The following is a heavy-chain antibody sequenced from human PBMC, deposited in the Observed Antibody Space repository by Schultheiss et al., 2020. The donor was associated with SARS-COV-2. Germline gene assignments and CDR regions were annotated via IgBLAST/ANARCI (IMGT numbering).Heavy chain of an antibody. V-gene: IGHV3-21*01. D-gene: IGHD3-10*01. J-gene: IGHJ5*02. CDR2: ISSSSSYI. Sequence: GGSLRLSCAASGFTFSSYSMNWVRQAPGKGLEWVSSISSSSSYIYYADSVKGRFTISRDNSKNTLYLQMNSLRAEDTAVYYCARDVSEEWFGEFLAWGQGTLVTVSS. CDR1: GFTFSSYS. CDR3: ARDVSEEWFGEFLA.